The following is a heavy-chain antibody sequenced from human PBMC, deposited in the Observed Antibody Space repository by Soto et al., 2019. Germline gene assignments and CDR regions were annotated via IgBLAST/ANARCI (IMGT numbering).Heavy chain of an antibody. CDR2: IYHSGST. Sequence: PSETLSLTCAVSGGSISSGGYSWSWIRQPPGKGLEWIGYIYHSGSTYYNPSLKSRVTISVDRSKNTLYLQMNSLRAEDTAVYYCAKGSASVYNYYFNYWGQGTPVTVSS. D-gene: IGHD3-22*01. CDR3: AKGSASVYNYYFNY. J-gene: IGHJ4*02. V-gene: IGHV4-30-2*01. CDR1: GGSISSGGYS.